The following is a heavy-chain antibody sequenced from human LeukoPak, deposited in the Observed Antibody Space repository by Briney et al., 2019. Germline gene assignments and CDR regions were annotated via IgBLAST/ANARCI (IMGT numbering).Heavy chain of an antibody. CDR3: ARGNLGIAAAGTFDY. D-gene: IGHD6-13*01. CDR1: GFTFSSYS. V-gene: IGHV3-21*01. Sequence: PGGSLRLSCAASGFTFSSYSMNWVRQAPGKGLEWVSSISSSSSYIYYADSAKGRFTISRDNAKNSLYLQMNSLRAEDTAVYYCARGNLGIAAAGTFDYWGQGTLVTVSS. CDR2: ISSSSSYI. J-gene: IGHJ4*02.